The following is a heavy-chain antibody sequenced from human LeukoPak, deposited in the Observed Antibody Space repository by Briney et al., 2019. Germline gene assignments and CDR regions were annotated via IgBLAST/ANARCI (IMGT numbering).Heavy chain of an antibody. CDR3: ARGAPHPID. V-gene: IGHV3-74*01. D-gene: IGHD3-16*02. CDR2: TNSDGSAT. Sequence: GGSLRLSCAASGFSFSSYWMHWVRQAPGKGLVWVSRTNSDGSATTYADSAKGRFTIGRDNAKNTLYLQMSSLRAEDTAVYYCARGAPHPIDWGQGTLVTVSS. CDR1: GFSFSSYW. J-gene: IGHJ4*02.